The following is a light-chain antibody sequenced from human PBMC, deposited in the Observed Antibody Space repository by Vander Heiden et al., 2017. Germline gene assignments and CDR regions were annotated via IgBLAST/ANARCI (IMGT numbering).Light chain of an antibody. CDR3: QQSDSNPMNT. CDR2: AAS. CDR1: QSINNY. J-gene: IGKJ2*01. V-gene: IGKV1-39*01. Sequence: DIQMTQSPSSLSASVGDRVTITCRASQSINNYLNWYQQNPGKAPKLLIYAASTLQSGVPSRFSGSGYGKDFSLTISSRQPEDFASYYCQQSDSNPMNTFGQGTKLDIK.